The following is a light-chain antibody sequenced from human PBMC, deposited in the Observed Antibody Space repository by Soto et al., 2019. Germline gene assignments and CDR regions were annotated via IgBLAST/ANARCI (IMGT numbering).Light chain of an antibody. CDR1: QSISSNY. CDR3: QQYGSPGT. J-gene: IGKJ2*01. V-gene: IGKV3-20*01. Sequence: IALTPSPGTLSLSPVERATLSCRASQSISSNYLAWYQQKPGQAPRLLIYGASSRATGIPDRFSGSGSGTDFTLTINRLEPEDFAVFYCQQYGSPGTFGQGTKVDIK. CDR2: GAS.